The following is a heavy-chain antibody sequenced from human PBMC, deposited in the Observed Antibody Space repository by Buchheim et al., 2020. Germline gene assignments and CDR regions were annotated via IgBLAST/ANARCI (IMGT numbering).Heavy chain of an antibody. CDR1: GFTFSDYY. Sequence: QVQLVESGGGLVKPGGSLRLSCAASGFTFSDYYMSWIRQAPGKGLEWVGYIYYSGSTYYNPSLKSRVTISVDTSKNQFSLKLSSVTAADTAVYYCASYYYDSSGYFGFDYWGQGTL. CDR2: IYYSGST. J-gene: IGHJ4*02. CDR3: ASYYYDSSGYFGFDY. D-gene: IGHD3-22*01. V-gene: IGHV4-31*02.